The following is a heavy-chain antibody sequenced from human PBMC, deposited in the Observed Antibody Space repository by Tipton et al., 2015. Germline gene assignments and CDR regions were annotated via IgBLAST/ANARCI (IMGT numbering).Heavy chain of an antibody. Sequence: SLRLSCAASGLTFSSYWMSWVRQAPGKGLEWVAHIKPDGTETYYLDSVKGRFTISRDNAQNSVYLQMNSLTAEDTAIYYCARDPSHYFYDSSGYPDYWGQGTLVTVSS. CDR3: ARDPSHYFYDSSGYPDY. CDR1: GLTFSSYW. D-gene: IGHD3-22*01. J-gene: IGHJ4*02. CDR2: IKPDGTET. V-gene: IGHV3-7*01.